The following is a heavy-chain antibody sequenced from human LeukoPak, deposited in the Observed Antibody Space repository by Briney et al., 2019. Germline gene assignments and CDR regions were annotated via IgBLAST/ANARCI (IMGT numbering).Heavy chain of an antibody. J-gene: IGHJ4*02. D-gene: IGHD6-6*01. Sequence: SETLSLTCTVSGGSISSHHWSWIRQPPGKGLEWIGYIYYSGSTNYNPSLKSRVTISVDTSKNQFSLKLSSVTAADTAVYYCARATARQYYFDYWGQGTLVTVSS. V-gene: IGHV4-59*11. CDR2: IYYSGST. CDR1: GGSISSHH. CDR3: ARATARQYYFDY.